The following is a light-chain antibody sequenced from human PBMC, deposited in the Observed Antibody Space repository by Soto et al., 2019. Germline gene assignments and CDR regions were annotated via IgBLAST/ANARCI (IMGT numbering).Light chain of an antibody. CDR1: QRITTY. Sequence: IHMTQSPSSLSASVGDRITVTCRASQRITTYVNWYQLKPGEAPKLLISTSGTLQRGVPSRFSCRGSGTDFTLTITRLQPADFATYFCQQTYSTPYTCGQGTKFEIK. CDR2: TSG. J-gene: IGKJ2*01. CDR3: QQTYSTPYT. V-gene: IGKV1-39*01.